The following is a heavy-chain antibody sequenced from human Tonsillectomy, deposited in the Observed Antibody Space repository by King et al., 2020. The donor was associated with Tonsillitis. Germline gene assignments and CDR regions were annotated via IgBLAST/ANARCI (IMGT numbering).Heavy chain of an antibody. CDR3: VKGGYGSGSYYNSFDY. D-gene: IGHD3-10*01. V-gene: IGHV3-64D*06. J-gene: IGHJ4*02. Sequence: VQLVQPGGGLVQPGGSLRLSCSASGFTFSSYAMHWVRQAPGKGLEYVSAISSNGGSTYYADSVKGRFTISRDNSKNTLYLQMSSLRAEDTAVYYCVKGGYGSGSYYNSFDYWGQGTLVTVSS. CDR2: ISSNGGST. CDR1: GFTFSSYA.